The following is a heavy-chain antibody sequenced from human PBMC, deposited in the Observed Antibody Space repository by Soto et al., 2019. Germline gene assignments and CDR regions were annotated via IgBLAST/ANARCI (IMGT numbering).Heavy chain of an antibody. CDR3: ARRGAWGDCSSTSCYRPLGFDP. CDR1: GGSISSYY. J-gene: IGHJ5*02. D-gene: IGHD2-2*01. CDR2: IYYSGST. Sequence: KQSQTLSLTCTVSGGSISSYYWSWIRQPPGKGLEWIGYIYYSGSTNYNPSLKSRVTISVDTSKNQFSLKLSSVTAADTAVYYCARRGAWGDCSSTSCYRPLGFDPWGQGTLVTVSS. V-gene: IGHV4-59*08.